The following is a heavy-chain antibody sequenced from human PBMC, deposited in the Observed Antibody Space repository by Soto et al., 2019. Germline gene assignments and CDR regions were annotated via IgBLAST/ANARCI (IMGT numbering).Heavy chain of an antibody. Sequence: QVQLVQSGAEVKKPGASVKVSCRASGYTFTSYDINWVRQATGQGLEWMGWMNPNSGNTVYAQRFQGRVTMTRNTSISTAYMELSSLRSEYTAVYYCARERNWFDSLGQGTLVTVSS. V-gene: IGHV1-8*01. CDR3: ARERNWFDS. CDR2: MNPNSGNT. CDR1: GYTFTSYD. J-gene: IGHJ5*01.